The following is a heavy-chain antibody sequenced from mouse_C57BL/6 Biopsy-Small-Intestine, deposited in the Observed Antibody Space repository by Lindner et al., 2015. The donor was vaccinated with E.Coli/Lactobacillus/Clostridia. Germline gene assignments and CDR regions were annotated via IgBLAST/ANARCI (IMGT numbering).Heavy chain of an antibody. CDR3: AREGGTTVVTSYYYGMDN. V-gene: IGHV1-81*01. Sequence: VQLQESGAELARPGASVKLSCKASGYNFTNYGITWLKQRTGQGLDWIGEIYPRSGNTYYNEKFKGKATLTADKSSSTAYMELRSLTSEDSAVYFCAREGGTTVVTSYYYGMDNWGQGTSVTVSS. D-gene: IGHD1-1*01. CDR2: IYPRSGNT. J-gene: IGHJ4*01. CDR1: GYNFTNYG.